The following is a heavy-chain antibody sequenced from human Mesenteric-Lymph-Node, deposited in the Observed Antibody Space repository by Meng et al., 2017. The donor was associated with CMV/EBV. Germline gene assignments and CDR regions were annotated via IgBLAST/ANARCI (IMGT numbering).Heavy chain of an antibody. V-gene: IGHV3-48*04. CDR1: GFIFSSYS. D-gene: IGHD2-2*02. CDR3: ARLYYGMDV. CDR2: ISSGSSTI. Sequence: GESLKISCAASGFIFSSYSMNWVRQAPGKGLEWLSYISSGSSTIYYADSAKGRFTISRDNAKNSLFLQMSSLTVEDTAMYYCARLYYGMDVWGQGTTVTVSS. J-gene: IGHJ6*02.